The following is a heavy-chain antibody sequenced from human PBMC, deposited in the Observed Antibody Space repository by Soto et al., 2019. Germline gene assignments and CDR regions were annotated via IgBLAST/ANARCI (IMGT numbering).Heavy chain of an antibody. V-gene: IGHV1-24*01. J-gene: IGHJ5*02. CDR2: FDPDDGET. CDR1: GYTLTELS. Sequence: ASVKVSCKVSGYTLTELSMHWVRQAPGKGLEWMGGFDPDDGETNYAQKFQGRVTMTADTSTSTAYMELRSLRSEDTAVYYCATGIAAAGTWFDPWGQGTLVTVSS. CDR3: ATGIAAAGTWFDP. D-gene: IGHD6-13*01.